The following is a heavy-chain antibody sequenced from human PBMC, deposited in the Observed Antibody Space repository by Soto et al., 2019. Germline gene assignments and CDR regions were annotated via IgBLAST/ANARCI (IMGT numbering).Heavy chain of an antibody. CDR3: ATHPVGYSSSTSGAIFDY. J-gene: IGHJ4*02. Sequence: QVQLVQSGAEVKKPGSSVKVSCKASGGTFSAYAISWVLQAPGQGLEWMGGIIPIFGTASYAQKLQGRVTITADESTSTAYMELSSLRCEDTAVYDCATHPVGYSSSTSGAIFDYWGQGTLVTVSS. V-gene: IGHV1-69*01. CDR2: IIPIFGTA. CDR1: GGTFSAYA. D-gene: IGHD2-2*01.